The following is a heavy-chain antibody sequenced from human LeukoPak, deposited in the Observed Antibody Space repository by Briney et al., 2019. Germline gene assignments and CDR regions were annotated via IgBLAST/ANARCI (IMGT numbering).Heavy chain of an antibody. CDR1: GFTFSSYW. CDR3: TREYLTVSYFDY. V-gene: IGHV3-7*05. D-gene: IGHD4-11*01. CDR2: IKQDGSEQ. J-gene: IGHJ4*02. Sequence: PGGSLRLSCAASGFTFSSYWMSWVRQAPGKGLEWVANIKQDGSEQYYVDSVKGRFTISRDNAKNSLFLQMNSLRGEDTAVYYCTREYLTVSYFDYWGQRTLVTVSS.